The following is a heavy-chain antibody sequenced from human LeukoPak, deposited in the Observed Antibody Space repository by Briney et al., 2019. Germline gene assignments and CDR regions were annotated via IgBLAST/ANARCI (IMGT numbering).Heavy chain of an antibody. CDR3: ARARGYYDSSGYSNWFDP. CDR1: GGSFSGYY. J-gene: IGHJ5*02. V-gene: IGHV4-34*01. CDR2: INHSGST. D-gene: IGHD3-22*01. Sequence: SETLSLTCAVYGGSFSGYYWSWIRQPPGKGLEWIGEINHSGSTNYNPSLKSRVTISVDTSKNQFSLKLSSVTAADTAVYYCARARGYYDSSGYSNWFDPWGQGTLVTVSS.